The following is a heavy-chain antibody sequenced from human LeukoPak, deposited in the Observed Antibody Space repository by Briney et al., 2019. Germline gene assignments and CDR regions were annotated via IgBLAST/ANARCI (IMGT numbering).Heavy chain of an antibody. CDR1: GYTFTNDD. V-gene: IGHV1-8*01. CDR2: MNPNSGNT. CDR3: ARSASGTGYTA. J-gene: IGHJ4*02. Sequence: GASVKVSCKASGYTFTNDDISWVRQATGQGLEWIGKMNPNSGNTGYAQKFQGRVTMTRSTSVSTDYMELNSLTSEDTAVYFCARSASGTGYTAWGQGTLVTVSS. D-gene: IGHD3-9*01.